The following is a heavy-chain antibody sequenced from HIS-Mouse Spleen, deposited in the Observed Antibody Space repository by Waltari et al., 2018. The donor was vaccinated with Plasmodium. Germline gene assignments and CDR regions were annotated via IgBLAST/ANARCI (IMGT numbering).Heavy chain of an antibody. J-gene: IGHJ4*02. CDR1: GYTFSSYG. CDR2: INGYNVNT. CDR3: ARLLPWVHGHFDY. Sequence: QVQLVQSGAEGKRPGASVKVSCKASGYTFSSYGISWVRQAPGQGLEWMGWINGYNVNTNYSQKVQGRVTMTTDTSTSTAYMELRSLRSDDTAVYYCARLLPWVHGHFDYWGQGTLVTVSS. D-gene: IGHD1-26*01. V-gene: IGHV1-18*01.